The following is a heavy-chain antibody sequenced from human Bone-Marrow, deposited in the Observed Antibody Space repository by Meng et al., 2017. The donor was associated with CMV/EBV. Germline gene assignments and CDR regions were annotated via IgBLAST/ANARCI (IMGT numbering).Heavy chain of an antibody. CDR1: GYTFTGYY. V-gene: IGHV1-2*02. CDR2: INPNSGGT. CDR3: ARFGLNTHYYGMDV. Sequence: ASVKVSCKASGYTFTGYYMHWVRQAPGQGLEWMGWINPNSGGTNYAQKFQGRVTMTRDTYISTAYTVLSSLRSEDTAVYYCARFGLNTHYYGMDVWGQGTTVTVSS. J-gene: IGHJ6*02. D-gene: IGHD3-16*01.